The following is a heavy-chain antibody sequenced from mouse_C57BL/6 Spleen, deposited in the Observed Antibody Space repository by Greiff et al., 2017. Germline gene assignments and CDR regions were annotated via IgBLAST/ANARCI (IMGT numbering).Heavy chain of an antibody. CDR2: INPNNGGT. Sequence: EVKLMESGPELVKPGASVKIPCKASGYTFTDYNMDWVKQSHGKSLEWIGDINPNNGGTIYNQKFKGKATLTVDKSSSTAYMELRSLTSEDTAVYYCARYSNYGGYAMDYWGQGTSVTVSS. CDR3: ARYSNYGGYAMDY. D-gene: IGHD2-5*01. CDR1: GYTFTDYN. J-gene: IGHJ4*01. V-gene: IGHV1-18*01.